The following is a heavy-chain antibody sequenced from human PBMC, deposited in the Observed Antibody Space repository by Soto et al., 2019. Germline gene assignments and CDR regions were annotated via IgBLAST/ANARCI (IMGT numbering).Heavy chain of an antibody. V-gene: IGHV3-7*01. D-gene: IGHD3-10*01. CDR1: GFTFSTSW. Sequence: EVQLVESGGVLVQPGGSLRVSCAASGFTFSTSWMNWVCQAPGKGLEWVANINGDGSEEYYVDSVRGRFTISRDNVKNSLFLQMNSLRAEDTAVYYSAAGFPPDYWSQGTLVTVSS. CDR3: AAGFPPDY. CDR2: INGDGSEE. J-gene: IGHJ4*02.